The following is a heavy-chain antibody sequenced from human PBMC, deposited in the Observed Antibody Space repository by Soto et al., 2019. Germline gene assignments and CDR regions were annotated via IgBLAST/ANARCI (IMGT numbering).Heavy chain of an antibody. D-gene: IGHD1-1*01. Sequence: QVQLVQSGSEVKTPGASVKVSCHASGYTFTDYGINWVRKAPGQGLEWMAWISAYNGKTNHGKNVQGRVTMTTDTSTSTDYMDLESLRSDVTAVYSGACEGSNDGPGAFDICGQGTMVTVSS. CDR2: ISAYNGKT. V-gene: IGHV1-18*04. CDR1: GYTFTDYG. J-gene: IGHJ3*02. CDR3: ACEGSNDGPGAFDI.